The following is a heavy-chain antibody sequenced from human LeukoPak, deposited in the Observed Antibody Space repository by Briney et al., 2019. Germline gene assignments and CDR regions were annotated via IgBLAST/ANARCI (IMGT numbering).Heavy chain of an antibody. Sequence: ASVKASCKASQYTFTGYYMHWVRQAPGQGLEWMGWINPNSGGTNYAQKFQGRVTMTRDTSISTAYMELSRLRSDDTAVYYCARASVVVAATYDCWGQGTLVTVSS. J-gene: IGHJ4*02. CDR3: ARASVVVAATYDC. CDR1: QYTFTGYY. CDR2: INPNSGGT. V-gene: IGHV1-2*02. D-gene: IGHD2-15*01.